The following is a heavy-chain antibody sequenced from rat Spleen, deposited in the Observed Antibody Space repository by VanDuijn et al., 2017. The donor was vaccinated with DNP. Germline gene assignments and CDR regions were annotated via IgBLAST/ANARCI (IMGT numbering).Heavy chain of an antibody. CDR2: ISYDGGAT. CDR3: ARAKYSSHYWYFDF. J-gene: IGHJ1*01. V-gene: IGHV5-22*01. D-gene: IGHD1-2*01. Sequence: EVQLVESGGGLVQPGRSLKLSCAASGFTFSDYYMAWVRQAPTKGLEWVAYISYDGGATYCGDSVKGRFTISRDNAKSTLYLQMNSLRSEDTATYYCARAKYSSHYWYFDFWGPGTMVTVSS. CDR1: GFTFSDYY.